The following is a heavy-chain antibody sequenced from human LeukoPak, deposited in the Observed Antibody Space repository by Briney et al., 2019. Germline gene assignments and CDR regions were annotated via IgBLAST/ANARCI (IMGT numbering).Heavy chain of an antibody. V-gene: IGHV4-31*03. J-gene: IGHJ4*02. Sequence: SETLSLTCTVSGGSISSGGYYWSWIRQHPGKGLEWIGYIYYSGSTYYNPSLKSRVTISVDTSKNQFSLKLSSVTAADTAVYYCARHGYSYGFLEYYFDYWGQGTLVTVSS. CDR3: ARHGYSYGFLEYYFDY. CDR1: GGSISSGGYY. D-gene: IGHD5-18*01. CDR2: IYYSGST.